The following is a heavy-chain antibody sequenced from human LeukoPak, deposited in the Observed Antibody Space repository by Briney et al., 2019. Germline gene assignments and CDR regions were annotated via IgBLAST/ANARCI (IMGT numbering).Heavy chain of an antibody. CDR1: GGSISGYY. D-gene: IGHD5-18*01. CDR3: ARGWDTGYGYYGMDV. J-gene: IGHJ6*02. CDR2: IYYSGTV. Sequence: PSETLSLTCTVSGGSISGYYWSWIRQPPGKGLEWIGNIYYSGTVNHSPSLKNRVTIPVDTSNNQYSLNLNSVTAADTAVYYCARGWDTGYGYYGMDVWGQGTTVTVSS. V-gene: IGHV4-59*01.